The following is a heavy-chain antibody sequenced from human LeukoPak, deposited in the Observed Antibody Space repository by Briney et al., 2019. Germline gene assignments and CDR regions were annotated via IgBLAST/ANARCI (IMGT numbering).Heavy chain of an antibody. CDR1: GGSISSSSYY. CDR3: ARHDSIYDAFDI. V-gene: IGHV4-39*07. CDR2: SYYSGST. Sequence: SETLSLTCTVSGGSISSSSYYWGWIRQPPGKGLEWMGRSYYSGSTYYNPSLKSRVTISVDTSKNQFSLKLSSVTAADTAVYYCARHDSIYDAFDIWGQGTMVTVSS. J-gene: IGHJ3*02. D-gene: IGHD3-22*01.